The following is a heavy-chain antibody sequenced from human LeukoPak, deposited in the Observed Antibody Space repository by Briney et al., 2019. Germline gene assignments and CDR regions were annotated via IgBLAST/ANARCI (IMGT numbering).Heavy chain of an antibody. CDR3: ARDNSMEDTAWWFDP. Sequence: ASVKVSCKASGYTFTSYYMHWVRQPPGQGLEWMGIISPIDGSTSYAQKFQGRVTVTRDMSTSTDYMELSSLRSEDTAVYYCARDNSMEDTAWWFDPWGQGTLVIVSS. CDR1: GYTFTSYY. J-gene: IGHJ5*02. V-gene: IGHV1-46*01. D-gene: IGHD1-1*01. CDR2: ISPIDGST.